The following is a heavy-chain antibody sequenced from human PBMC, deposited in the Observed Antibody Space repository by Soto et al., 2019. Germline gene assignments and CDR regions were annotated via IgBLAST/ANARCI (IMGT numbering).Heavy chain of an antibody. CDR2: IYYSGST. CDR1: GGSISSRSYY. Sequence: SETLSLTCTVSGGSISSRSYYWGWIRQPPGKGLEWIGSIYYSGSTYYNPPLKSRVTISVDTSKNQFSLKLSSVTAADTAVYYCARQLGSSWPNTIDYWRQGTLVTVSS. CDR3: ARQLGSSWPNTIDY. D-gene: IGHD6-13*01. J-gene: IGHJ4*02. V-gene: IGHV4-39*01.